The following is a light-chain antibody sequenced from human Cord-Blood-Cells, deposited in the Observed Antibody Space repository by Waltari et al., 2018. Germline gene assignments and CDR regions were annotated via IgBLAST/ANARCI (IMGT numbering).Light chain of an antibody. CDR2: EGS. CDR1: SSDVGRYNL. V-gene: IGLV2-23*03. Sequence: QSALTQPASVSGSPGQSFTTPCTGTSSDVGRYNLVSWYQQHPGKAPRLMIYEGSKRPSGVSNRFSGSKSANTASLTISGLQAEDEADYYCCSYAGSSTFRVFGGGTKLTVL. J-gene: IGLJ2*01. CDR3: CSYAGSSTFRV.